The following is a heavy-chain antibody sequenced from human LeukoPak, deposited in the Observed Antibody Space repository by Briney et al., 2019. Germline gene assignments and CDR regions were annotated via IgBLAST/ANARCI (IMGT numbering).Heavy chain of an antibody. Sequence: SETLSLTCTVSGGSISSYYWSWIRQTPGKGLEWIGYIYYSGSTNYNPSLKSRVTISVDTSKNQFSLKLSSVTAADTAVYYCARAWYSSGFDYWGQGTLVTVSS. V-gene: IGHV4-59*01. CDR2: IYYSGST. CDR3: ARAWYSSGFDY. D-gene: IGHD6-19*01. CDR1: GGSISSYY. J-gene: IGHJ4*02.